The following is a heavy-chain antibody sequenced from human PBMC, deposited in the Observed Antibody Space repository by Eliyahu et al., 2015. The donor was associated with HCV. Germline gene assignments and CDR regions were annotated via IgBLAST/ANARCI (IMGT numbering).Heavy chain of an antibody. CDR2: IWYDGSNK. CDR1: GFTFSSYG. J-gene: IGHJ6*02. V-gene: IGHV3-33*01. Sequence: QVQLVESGGGVVQPGRSLRLSCAASGFTFSSYGMXWVRQAPGKGLEWVAVIWYDGSNKYYADSVKGRFTISRDNSKNTLYLQMNSLRAEDTAVYYCARVMVRGVITKYYYYYYGMDVWGQGTTVTVSS. CDR3: ARVMVRGVITKYYYYYYGMDV. D-gene: IGHD3-10*01.